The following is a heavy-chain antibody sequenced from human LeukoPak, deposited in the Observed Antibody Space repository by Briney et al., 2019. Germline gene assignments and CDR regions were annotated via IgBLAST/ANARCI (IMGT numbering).Heavy chain of an antibody. CDR2: ISSSGSTI. J-gene: IGHJ4*02. Sequence: GGSLRLSCAASGFTFSDYYMSWIRQAPGKGLEWVSCISSSGSTIYYADSVKGRFTISRDNAKNSLYLQMNSLRAEDTAVYYCARKISAYYDILTGYPGPYYFDYWGQGTLVTVSS. CDR3: ARKISAYYDILTGYPGPYYFDY. D-gene: IGHD3-9*01. CDR1: GFTFSDYY. V-gene: IGHV3-11*01.